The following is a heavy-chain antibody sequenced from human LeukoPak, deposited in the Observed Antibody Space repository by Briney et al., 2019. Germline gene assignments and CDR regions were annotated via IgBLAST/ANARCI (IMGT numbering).Heavy chain of an antibody. V-gene: IGHV4-39*07. J-gene: IGHJ4*02. CDR2: IYYSGST. Sequence: GSLRLSCAASGFTFSSYAMHWVRQAPGKGLEWIGSIYYSGSTYYNPSLKSRVTISVDTSKNQFSLKLSSVTAADTAVYYCGSGYCSGGSCHYFDYWGQGTLVTVSS. D-gene: IGHD2-15*01. CDR3: GSGYCSGGSCHYFDY. CDR1: GFTFSSYA.